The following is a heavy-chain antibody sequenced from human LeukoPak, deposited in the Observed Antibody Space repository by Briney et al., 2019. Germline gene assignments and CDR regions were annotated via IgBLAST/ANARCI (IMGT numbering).Heavy chain of an antibody. Sequence: PGGSLRLSCAASGFSLSSYEMNWVRQAPGKGLEWISHIGRSDNIRHYADSVKGRFSISRDNARNSLYLQMNSLRAEDTAVYYCANTMIPDYWGQGTLVTVSS. CDR1: GFSLSSYE. J-gene: IGHJ4*02. CDR3: ANTMIPDY. CDR2: IGRSDNIR. D-gene: IGHD3-22*01. V-gene: IGHV3-48*03.